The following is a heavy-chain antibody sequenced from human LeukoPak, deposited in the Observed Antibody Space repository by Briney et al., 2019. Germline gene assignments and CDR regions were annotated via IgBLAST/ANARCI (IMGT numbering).Heavy chain of an antibody. V-gene: IGHV4-39*02. Sequence: SGTLSLTCIVSGGSISSISSNNYHWGWIRQPPGKGLEWIGSIYYSGSTYYNPSLKSRVTISVDTSKNQFSLKLSSVTAADTALYYCAREMGVVTAHGIDVWGQGTTVTVSS. CDR3: AREMGVVTAHGIDV. CDR2: IYYSGST. CDR1: GGSISSISSNNYH. D-gene: IGHD4-23*01. J-gene: IGHJ6*02.